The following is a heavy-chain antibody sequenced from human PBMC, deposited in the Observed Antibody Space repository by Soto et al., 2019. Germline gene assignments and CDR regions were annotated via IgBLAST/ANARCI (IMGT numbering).Heavy chain of an antibody. J-gene: IGHJ5*02. CDR1: GGTFSSYA. CDR3: ARDLSDREMCLYSSGPGGVFDP. V-gene: IGHV1-69*13. CDR2: IIPIFGTA. Sequence: SVKVSCKASGGTFSSYAISWVRQAPGQGLEWMGGIIPIFGTANYAQKFQGRVTITADESTSTAYMELSSLRSEDTAVYYCARDLSDREMCLYSSGPGGVFDPWGQGTLVTVSS. D-gene: IGHD6-19*01.